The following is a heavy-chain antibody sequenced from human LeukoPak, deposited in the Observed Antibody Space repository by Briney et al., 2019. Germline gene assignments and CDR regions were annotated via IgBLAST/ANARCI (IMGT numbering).Heavy chain of an antibody. CDR2: IYYSGST. J-gene: IGHJ4*02. V-gene: IGHV4-59*02. Sequence: NASETLSLTCTVSGGSVSTYYWNWIRQPPGKGLEWIGYIYYSGSTNYSPSLKSRLTISVDTSNNQFSLKLSSVTAADTAVYYCASTSGYCSGGNCYSAFDYWGQGTLVTVSS. CDR1: GGSVSTYY. D-gene: IGHD2-15*01. CDR3: ASTSGYCSGGNCYSAFDY.